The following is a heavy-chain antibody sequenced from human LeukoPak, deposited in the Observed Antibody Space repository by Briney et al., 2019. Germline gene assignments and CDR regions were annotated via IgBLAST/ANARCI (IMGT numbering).Heavy chain of an antibody. Sequence: GGSLRLPCAASGFTFSTHTMAWVRQAPWKGLEWVSYISGSTSVIYYADSVKGRFTISRDNAKNSLYLQMNSLRTEDTAIYYCARGLYYIDVWGNGTAVTVS. V-gene: IGHV3-48*01. CDR2: ISGSTSVI. CDR1: GFTFSTHT. J-gene: IGHJ6*03. CDR3: ARGLYYIDV.